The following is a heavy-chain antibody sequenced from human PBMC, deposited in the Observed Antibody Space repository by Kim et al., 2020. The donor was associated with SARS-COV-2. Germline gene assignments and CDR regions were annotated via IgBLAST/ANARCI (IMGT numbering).Heavy chain of an antibody. V-gene: IGHV5-51*01. Sequence: GESLKISCKGSGYSFTSYWIGWVRQMPGKGLEWMGIIYPGDSDTRYSPSFQGQVTISADKSISTAYLQWSSLKASDTAMYYCARLLLSPNWGSVYWFDPWGQGTLVTVSS. CDR1: GYSFTSYW. CDR2: IYPGDSDT. D-gene: IGHD7-27*01. CDR3: ARLLLSPNWGSVYWFDP. J-gene: IGHJ5*02.